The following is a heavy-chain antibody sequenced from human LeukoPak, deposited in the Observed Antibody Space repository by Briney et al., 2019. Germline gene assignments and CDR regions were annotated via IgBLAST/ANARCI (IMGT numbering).Heavy chain of an antibody. CDR1: GYTFTSYG. V-gene: IGHV1-18*01. CDR3: ARVPDYGDYAGAFDI. D-gene: IGHD4-17*01. Sequence: GASVKVSCKASGYTFTSYGISWVRRAPGQGLEWMGWISAYNGNTNYAQKLQGRVTMTTDTSTSTAYMELRSLRSDDTAVYYCARVPDYGDYAGAFDIWGQGTMVTVSS. J-gene: IGHJ3*02. CDR2: ISAYNGNT.